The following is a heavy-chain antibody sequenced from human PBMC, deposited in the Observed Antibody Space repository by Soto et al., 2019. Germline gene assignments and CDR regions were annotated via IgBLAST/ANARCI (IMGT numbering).Heavy chain of an antibody. D-gene: IGHD2-8*02. CDR3: ARDKITGLFDY. V-gene: IGHV4-4*08. CDR2: IYNSGST. CDR1: GSSISSYY. J-gene: IGHJ4*02. Sequence: LSLTCTVSGSSISSYYWSWIRQPPGKGLEWIGYIYNSGSTNYNPSLKSRVTISVDMSKNQFSLKLNSVTAADTAVYYCARDKITGLFDYWGQGSLVTAPQ.